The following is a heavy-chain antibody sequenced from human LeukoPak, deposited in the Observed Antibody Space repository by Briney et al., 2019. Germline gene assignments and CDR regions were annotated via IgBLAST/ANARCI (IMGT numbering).Heavy chain of an antibody. Sequence: QTGGSLRLSCAASGFTFSSYAMSWVRQAPGKGLEWVSAISGSGGSTYYADSVKGRFTISRDNSKNTLYLQMNGLRAEDTAVYYCATGLGAPNYFDYWGQGTLVTVSS. CDR2: ISGSGGST. CDR1: GFTFSSYA. CDR3: ATGLGAPNYFDY. J-gene: IGHJ4*02. V-gene: IGHV3-23*01. D-gene: IGHD3/OR15-3a*01.